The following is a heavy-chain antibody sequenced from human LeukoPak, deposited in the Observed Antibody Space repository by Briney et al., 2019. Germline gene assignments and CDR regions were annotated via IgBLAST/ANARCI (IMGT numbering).Heavy chain of an antibody. CDR3: ARVGYGDYGYGYYYGMDV. Sequence: PGRSLRLTCAASGCTFSSYAMHWVRQAPGKGLEWVAVISYDGSNKYYADSVKGRFTISRDNSKNTLYLQMNSLRAEDTAVYYCARVGYGDYGYGYYYGMDVWGKGTTVTVSS. CDR1: GCTFSSYA. J-gene: IGHJ6*04. CDR2: ISYDGSNK. V-gene: IGHV3-30*04. D-gene: IGHD4-17*01.